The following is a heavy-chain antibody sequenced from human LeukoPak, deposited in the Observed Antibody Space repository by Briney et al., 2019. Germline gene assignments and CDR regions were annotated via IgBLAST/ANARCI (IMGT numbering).Heavy chain of an antibody. J-gene: IGHJ4*02. D-gene: IGHD3-10*01. CDR1: GFTFSSYA. CDR2: ISYDGSNK. Sequence: PGGSLRLSCAASGFTFSSYAMHWVRQAPGKGLEWVAVISYDGSNKYYADSVKGRFTISRDNAKNSLYLQMNSLRAEDTAVYYCARDCVTMVDYWGQGTLVTVSS. V-gene: IGHV3-30*04. CDR3: ARDCVTMVDY.